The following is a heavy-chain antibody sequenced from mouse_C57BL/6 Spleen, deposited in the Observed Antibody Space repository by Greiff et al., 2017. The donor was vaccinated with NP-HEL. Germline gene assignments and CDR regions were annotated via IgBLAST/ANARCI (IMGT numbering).Heavy chain of an antibody. J-gene: IGHJ4*01. D-gene: IGHD2-3*01. CDR3: ARGMAQMDY. V-gene: IGHV1-82*01. CDR1: GYAFSSSW. Sequence: QVQLQQSGPELVKPGASVKISCKASGYAFSSSWMNWVKQRPGKGLEWIGRIYPGDGDTNYNGKFKGKATLTADKSSSTAYMQLSSLTSEDSAVYFCARGMAQMDYWGQGTSVTVSS. CDR2: IYPGDGDT.